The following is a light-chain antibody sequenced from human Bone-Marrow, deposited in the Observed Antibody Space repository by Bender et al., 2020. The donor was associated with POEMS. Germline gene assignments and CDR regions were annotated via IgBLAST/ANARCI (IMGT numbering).Light chain of an antibody. J-gene: IGLJ3*02. V-gene: IGLV2-14*01. CDR1: SSDVGGYNF. Sequence: QSALTQPASVSGSPGQSITVSCTGTSSDVGGYNFVSWYQQHPGQAPKLIIYEVSNRPSGVSNRFSGSKSGNTASLTISGLQAEDEADYYCSSYTSGSTLVFGGGTKVTVL. CDR3: SSYTSGSTLV. CDR2: EVS.